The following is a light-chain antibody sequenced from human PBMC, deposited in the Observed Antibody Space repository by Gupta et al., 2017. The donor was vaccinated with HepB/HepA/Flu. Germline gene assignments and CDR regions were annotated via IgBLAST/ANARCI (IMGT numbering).Light chain of an antibody. V-gene: IGKV3-20*01. Sequence: EIVLTQSPGTLCLSPGERATLSCRASQSVSSSYLAWYQQKPGQAPRLLIYGASSRATGIPDRFSGSGSGTDFTLTISRLEPEDFAVYYCHQYGSSILTFGQGTKVDIK. CDR3: HQYGSSILT. CDR2: GAS. J-gene: IGKJ3*01. CDR1: QSVSSSY.